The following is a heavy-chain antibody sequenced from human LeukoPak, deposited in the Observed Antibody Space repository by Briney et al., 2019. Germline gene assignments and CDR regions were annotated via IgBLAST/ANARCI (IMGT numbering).Heavy chain of an antibody. D-gene: IGHD5-18*01. J-gene: IGHJ2*01. CDR2: IYYSGTT. Sequence: SETLSLTCTVSGGSISSSSSCWGWIRQPPGKGLEWIATIYYSGTTYYNPSLKSRVTISVDTSKNQFSLKLSSLNAADTAVYYCARAYGYNYGPNWYFDLWGRGTLVTVSS. V-gene: IGHV4-39*01. CDR3: ARAYGYNYGPNWYFDL. CDR1: GGSISSSSSC.